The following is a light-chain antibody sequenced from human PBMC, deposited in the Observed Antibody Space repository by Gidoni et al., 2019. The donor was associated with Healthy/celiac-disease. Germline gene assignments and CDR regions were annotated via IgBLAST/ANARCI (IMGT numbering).Light chain of an antibody. CDR3: QQFNSYPCG. Sequence: AIQLTQSPSSLSASVGDRATITRRASQGISSALAWYQQKPGKAPKLLIYDASSLESGVPSRFSGSGSGTDFTLTISSLQPEDFATYYFQQFNSYPCGFGGGTKVEIK. CDR1: QGISSA. J-gene: IGKJ4*02. V-gene: IGKV1-13*02. CDR2: DAS.